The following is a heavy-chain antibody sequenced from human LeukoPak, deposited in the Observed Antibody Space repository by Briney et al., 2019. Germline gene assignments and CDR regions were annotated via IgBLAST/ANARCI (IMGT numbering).Heavy chain of an antibody. D-gene: IGHD4-17*01. CDR1: GFTFSSYA. CDR2: ISYDGSNK. Sequence: GRSLRLSCAASGFTFSSYAMHWVRQAPGKGLEWVAVISYDGSNKYYADSVKGRFTISRDNPKNTLYLQMNSLRAEDTALYYCAKGHDYGDYGALYYGMDVWGQGTTVTVSS. J-gene: IGHJ6*02. V-gene: IGHV3-30-3*01. CDR3: AKGHDYGDYGALYYGMDV.